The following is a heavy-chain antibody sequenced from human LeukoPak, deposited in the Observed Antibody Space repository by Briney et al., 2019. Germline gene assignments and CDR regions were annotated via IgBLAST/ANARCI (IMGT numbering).Heavy chain of an antibody. V-gene: IGHV3-48*01. Sequence: GGSLRLSCAASGFTFSGYSMNWVRQAPGKGLEWVSYISSSSTIYYADSVKGRFTISRDNAKNSLYLQMNSLRAEDTAVYYCARDWSNDYWGQGTLVTVSS. CDR3: ARDWSNDY. CDR2: ISSSSTI. D-gene: IGHD5/OR15-5a*01. CDR1: GFTFSGYS. J-gene: IGHJ4*02.